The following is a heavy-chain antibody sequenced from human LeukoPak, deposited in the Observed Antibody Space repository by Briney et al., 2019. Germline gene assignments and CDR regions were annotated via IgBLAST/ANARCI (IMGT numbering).Heavy chain of an antibody. CDR3: ARDRGQAHFDY. J-gene: IGHJ4*02. V-gene: IGHV4-34*01. Sequence: PGGSLRLSCAASGFTFSSYAMSWIRQPPGKGLEWIGEINHSGSTNYNPSLKSRVTISVDTSKNQFSLKLSSVTAADTAVYYCARDRGQAHFDYWGQGTLVTVSS. D-gene: IGHD6-6*01. CDR2: INHSGST. CDR1: GFTFSSYA.